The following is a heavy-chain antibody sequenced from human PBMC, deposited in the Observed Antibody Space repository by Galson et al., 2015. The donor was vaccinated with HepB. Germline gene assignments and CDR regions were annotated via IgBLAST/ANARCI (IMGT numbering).Heavy chain of an antibody. Sequence: SVKVSCKASGYTFTTYVIHWVRQAPGQRLEWMGWVDAGNGNTRLSQNFQGRVTITSDSSASTAYIEVSSLRSEDTAVYYCARDKGRMVIPEYYMDVWGKGTTVIVSS. CDR1: GYTFTTYV. CDR3: ARDKGRMVIPEYYMDV. V-gene: IGHV1-3*01. CDR2: VDAGNGNT. D-gene: IGHD2-2*01. J-gene: IGHJ6*03.